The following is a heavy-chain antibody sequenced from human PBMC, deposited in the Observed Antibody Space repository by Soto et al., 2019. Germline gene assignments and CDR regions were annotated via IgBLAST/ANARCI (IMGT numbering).Heavy chain of an antibody. CDR3: ARKDTAMVFAARDYYYGMGV. Sequence: SVKVSCKASGGTFSSYAISWVRQAPGQGLEWMGGIIPIFGTANYAQKFQGRVTITADESTSTAYMELSSLRSEDTAVYYCARKDTAMVFAARDYYYGMGVWGQGTTVTVSS. V-gene: IGHV1-69*13. J-gene: IGHJ6*02. D-gene: IGHD5-18*01. CDR1: GGTFSSYA. CDR2: IIPIFGTA.